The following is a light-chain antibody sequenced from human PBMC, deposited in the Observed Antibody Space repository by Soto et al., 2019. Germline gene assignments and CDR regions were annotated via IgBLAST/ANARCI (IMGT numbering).Light chain of an antibody. CDR1: QSISSW. CDR3: QQYTSSWT. J-gene: IGKJ1*01. CDR2: KAS. Sequence: DIQMTQSPSTLSASVGDRVTITCRASQSISSWLAWYQQKPGKAHKLLIYKASSLESGVPSRFSGSGSGTEFTLTISSLQPDDLATYYCQQYTSSWTFGQGTKVEIK. V-gene: IGKV1-5*03.